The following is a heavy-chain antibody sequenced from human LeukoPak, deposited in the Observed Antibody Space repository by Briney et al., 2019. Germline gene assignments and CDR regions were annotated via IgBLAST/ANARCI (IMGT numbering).Heavy chain of an antibody. CDR3: ARDREYSSSSGPIDY. CDR2: IYHSGST. J-gene: IGHJ4*02. V-gene: IGHV4-30-2*01. Sequence: SETLSLTCTVSGGSISSGGYYWSWIRQPPGKGLEWIGYIYHSGSTYYNPSLKSRVTISVDRSKNQFSLKLSSVTAADTAVYYCARDREYSSSSGPIDYWGQGTLVTVSS. D-gene: IGHD6-6*01. CDR1: GGSISSGGYY.